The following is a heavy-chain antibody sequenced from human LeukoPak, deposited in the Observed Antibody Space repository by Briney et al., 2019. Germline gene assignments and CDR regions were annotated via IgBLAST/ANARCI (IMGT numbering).Heavy chain of an antibody. CDR2: IKRDGSEK. CDR3: ATGIEPDFLSGSPYYFDY. V-gene: IGHV3-7*01. Sequence: PGGSLRLSCVASGFTLNRYWITWVRQAPGKGLEWVANIKRDGSEKYYVGSVKGRFTTSRDNAKNSVYLQMNNLSAEDTAVYYCATGIEPDFLSGSPYYFDYWGQGILVTVSS. J-gene: IGHJ4*02. CDR1: GFTLNRYW. D-gene: IGHD3-3*01.